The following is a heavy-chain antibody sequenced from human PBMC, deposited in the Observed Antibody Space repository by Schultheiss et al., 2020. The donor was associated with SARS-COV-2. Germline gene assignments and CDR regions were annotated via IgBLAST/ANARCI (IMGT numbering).Heavy chain of an antibody. CDR1: GYSISSGYY. CDR2: IYYSGST. D-gene: IGHD6-13*01. V-gene: IGHV4-38-2*02. CDR3: AREAKQQLVN. Sequence: SQTLSLTCAVSGYSISSGYYWGWIRQPPGKGLEWIGYIYYSGSTHYNPSLKSRVTISVDTSKNQFSLKLSSVTAADTAVYYCAREAKQQLVNWGQGTLVTVSS. J-gene: IGHJ4*02.